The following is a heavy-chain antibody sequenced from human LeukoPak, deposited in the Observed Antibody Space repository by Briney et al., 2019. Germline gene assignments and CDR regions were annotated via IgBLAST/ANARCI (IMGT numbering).Heavy chain of an antibody. CDR2: IYTSGST. CDR3: ARRARYYDSSGYLSYIDY. J-gene: IGHJ4*02. D-gene: IGHD3-22*01. Sequence: SETLSLTCTVSGGSISSYYWSWIRQPAGKGLEWIGRIYTSGSTNYNPSLKSRVTISVDTSKNQFSLKLSSVTAADTAVYYCARRARYYDSSGYLSYIDYWGQGTLVTVSS. V-gene: IGHV4-4*07. CDR1: GGSISSYY.